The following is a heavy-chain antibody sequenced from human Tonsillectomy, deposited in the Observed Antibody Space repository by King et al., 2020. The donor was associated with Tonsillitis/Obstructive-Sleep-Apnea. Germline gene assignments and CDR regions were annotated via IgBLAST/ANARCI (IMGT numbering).Heavy chain of an antibody. CDR3: ARYDYYMDV. CDR1: GYPFSSYG. D-gene: IGHD2-8*01. Sequence: QLVQSGAEVKKPGASVKVSCKASGYPFSSYGIIWVVQAPVQGLEWMGWISGYSGNTNDEQKFQGRITLTTDTSTSTAYMELRSLRSDDTAVYYCARYDYYMDVWGKGTTVTVSS. CDR2: ISGYSGNT. V-gene: IGHV1-18*01. J-gene: IGHJ6*03.